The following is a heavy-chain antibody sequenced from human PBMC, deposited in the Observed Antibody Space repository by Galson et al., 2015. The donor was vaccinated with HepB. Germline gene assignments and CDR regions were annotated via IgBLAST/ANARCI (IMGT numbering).Heavy chain of an antibody. CDR3: ARKGTTGTTNPDAFDI. CDR2: INQDGSEN. CDR1: GFSFSSYW. D-gene: IGHD1-1*01. V-gene: IGHV3-7*01. J-gene: IGHJ3*02. Sequence: SLRLSCAASGFSFSSYWMSWVRQVPVKGLEWVANINQDGSENYYVDSVKGRLTISRDNAKNSLYLQMHSLGAEDTAVYYCARKGTTGTTNPDAFDIWGLGTMVTVSS.